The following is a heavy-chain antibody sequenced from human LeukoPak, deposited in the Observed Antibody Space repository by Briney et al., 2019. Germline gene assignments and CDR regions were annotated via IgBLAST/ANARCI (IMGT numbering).Heavy chain of an antibody. J-gene: IGHJ4*02. D-gene: IGHD6-19*01. CDR2: IRSKANNYAT. Sequence: PGGSLRLTCAASGFTFSDSAMHWVRQASGKGLEWVGRIRSKANNYATAYAASVKGRFTISRDDSKNTAYLQMNSLKTDDTAVYYCLVIAMAGLPDYWGQGTLVTVSS. V-gene: IGHV3-73*01. CDR3: LVIAMAGLPDY. CDR1: GFTFSDSA.